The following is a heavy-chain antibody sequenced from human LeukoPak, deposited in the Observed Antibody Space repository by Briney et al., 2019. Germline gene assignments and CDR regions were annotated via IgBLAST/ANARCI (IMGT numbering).Heavy chain of an antibody. CDR3: ARGPATVTASYYYYGMDV. Sequence: GGSLRLSCAASGFTFSNYDMHWVRQATGRGLEWVSAIGTAGVTYYPGSVKGRFTISRENAKNSLYLQMNSLRAGDTAVYYCARGPATVTASYYYYGMDVWGQGTTVTVSS. J-gene: IGHJ6*02. CDR1: GFTFSNYD. V-gene: IGHV3-13*01. CDR2: IGTAGVT. D-gene: IGHD4-17*01.